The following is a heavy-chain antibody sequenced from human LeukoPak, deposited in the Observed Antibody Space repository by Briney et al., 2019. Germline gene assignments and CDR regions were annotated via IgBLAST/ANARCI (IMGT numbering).Heavy chain of an antibody. CDR3: ARLNAWVLWFGESTGGWFDP. CDR1: GYSFTSYW. CDR2: IYPGDSDT. V-gene: IGHV5-51*01. Sequence: GESLKISCKGSGYSFTSYWIGWVRQMPGKGLEWMGIIYPGDSDTRYSPSFQGQVTISADKSISTAYLQWSSLKASDTAMYYRARLNAWVLWFGESTGGWFDPWGQGTLVTVSS. J-gene: IGHJ5*02. D-gene: IGHD3-10*01.